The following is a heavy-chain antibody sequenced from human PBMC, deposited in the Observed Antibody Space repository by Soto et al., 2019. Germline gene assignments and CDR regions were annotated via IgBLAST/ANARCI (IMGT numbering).Heavy chain of an antibody. CDR2: IKQDGSDK. D-gene: IGHD2-15*01. Sequence: EVQLVESGGSLVQPGGSLRLSCAASGFSFSSVWMSWVRQAPGRGLEWVANIKQDGSDKYYVDSVKGRFTISRDNAKNALFLQMDSLRGEDTAVYYCTRGGGTFDLWGQGTLVTVSS. V-gene: IGHV3-7*04. J-gene: IGHJ4*02. CDR3: TRGGGTFDL. CDR1: GFSFSSVW.